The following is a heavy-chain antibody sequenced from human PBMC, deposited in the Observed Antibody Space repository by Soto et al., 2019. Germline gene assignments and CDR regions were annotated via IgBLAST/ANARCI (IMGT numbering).Heavy chain of an antibody. CDR3: ASLDHDYGDYVFDD. D-gene: IGHD4-17*01. V-gene: IGHV4-59*01. CDR2: IYYSGST. Sequence: SETLSLTCTVSGGSISSYYWSWIRQPPGKGLEWIGYIYYSGSTNYNPSLKSRVTISVDTSKNQFSLKLSSVTAADTAVYYCASLDHDYGDYVFDDWGQGTLVTVSS. J-gene: IGHJ4*02. CDR1: GGSISSYY.